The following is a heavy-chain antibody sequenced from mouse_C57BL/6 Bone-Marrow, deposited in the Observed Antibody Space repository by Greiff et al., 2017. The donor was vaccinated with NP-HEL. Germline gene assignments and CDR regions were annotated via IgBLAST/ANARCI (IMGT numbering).Heavy chain of an antibody. V-gene: IGHV1-75*01. CDR1: GYTFTDYY. J-gene: IGHJ3*01. D-gene: IGHD2-1*01. CDR2: IFPGSGST. CDR3: ARSYGNYVPEFAY. Sequence: VKLQQSGPELVKPGASVKISCKASGYTFTDYYINWVKQRPGQGLEWIGWIFPGSGSTYYNEKFKGKATLTVDKSSSTAYMLLSSLTSEDSAVYFCARSYGNYVPEFAYWGQGTLVTVSA.